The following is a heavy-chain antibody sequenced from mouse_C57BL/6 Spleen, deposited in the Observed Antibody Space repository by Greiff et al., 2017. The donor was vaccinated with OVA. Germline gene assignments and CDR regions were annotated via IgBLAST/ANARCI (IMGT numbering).Heavy chain of an antibody. Sequence: DVKLVESGGGLVQPGGSLKLSCAASGFTFSDYYMYWVRQTPEKRLEWVAYISNGGGSTYYPDTVKGRFTISRDNAKNTLYLQMSRLKSEDTAMYYCASGDYDGYFDVWGTGTTVTVSS. CDR1: GFTFSDYY. CDR2: ISNGGGST. V-gene: IGHV5-12*01. D-gene: IGHD2-4*01. J-gene: IGHJ1*03. CDR3: ASGDYDGYFDV.